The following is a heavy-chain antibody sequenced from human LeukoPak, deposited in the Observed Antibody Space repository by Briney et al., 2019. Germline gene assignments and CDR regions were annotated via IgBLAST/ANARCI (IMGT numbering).Heavy chain of an antibody. Sequence: SETLSLTCTVSRGSISNYYWTWVRQSPGKELEWIGNIFDSGSTNYNPSLQSRVTISLSRSKNQFSLRMNSMTAADTALYYCARGVYTGGLTYQYYGLDAWGQGTTVTVSS. CDR2: IFDSGST. V-gene: IGHV4-59*12. D-gene: IGHD3/OR15-3a*01. CDR3: ARGVYTGGLTYQYYGLDA. CDR1: RGSISNYY. J-gene: IGHJ6*02.